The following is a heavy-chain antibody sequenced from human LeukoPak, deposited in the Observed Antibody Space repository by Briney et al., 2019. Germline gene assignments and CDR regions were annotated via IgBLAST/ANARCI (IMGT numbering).Heavy chain of an antibody. D-gene: IGHD3-22*01. CDR1: GFTFDDYG. CDR3: ARVRDWSMIVVPGFDY. Sequence: ALGSLRLSCAASGFTFDDYGMSCVRQAPGKGLEWVFGINWNGGSTGYAHSVKGRFTISVDTSKNSLYLQMNSLRAEDTALYYCARVRDWSMIVVPGFDYWGQGTLVTVSS. J-gene: IGHJ4*02. CDR2: INWNGGST. V-gene: IGHV3-20*04.